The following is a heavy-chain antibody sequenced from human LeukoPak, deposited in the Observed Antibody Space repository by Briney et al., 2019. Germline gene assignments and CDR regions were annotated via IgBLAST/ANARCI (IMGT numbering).Heavy chain of an antibody. D-gene: IGHD6-19*01. V-gene: IGHV1-2*02. CDR2: INPNSGGT. J-gene: IGHJ4*02. Sequence: GASVKVSCKASGYTFTGYYMHWVRQAPGQGLEWMGWINPNSGGTNYAQKLQGRVTMTRDTSISTAYMELSRLRSDDTAVYYCARAGYSSGPNDYWGQGTLVTVSS. CDR1: GYTFTGYY. CDR3: ARAGYSSGPNDY.